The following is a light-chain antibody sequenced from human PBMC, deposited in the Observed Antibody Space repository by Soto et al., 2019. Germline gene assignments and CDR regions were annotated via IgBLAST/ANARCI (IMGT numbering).Light chain of an antibody. J-gene: IGLJ1*01. CDR1: TSDVGSYIL. CDR2: EGG. CDR3: CSYAGSSTFYV. V-gene: IGLV2-23*01. Sequence: QSVLTQPASVSGSPGQSITISCTRGTSDVGSYILVSWYQQHPGKAPKLIIYEGGKRPSGVSNRFSGSKSGNTASLTISGLQAEDEADYYCCSYAGSSTFYVFGTGTKVTAL.